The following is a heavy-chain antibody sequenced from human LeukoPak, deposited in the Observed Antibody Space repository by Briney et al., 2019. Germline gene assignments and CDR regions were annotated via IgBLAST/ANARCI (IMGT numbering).Heavy chain of an antibody. D-gene: IGHD4-17*01. J-gene: IGHJ4*02. CDR2: IIPILGIA. V-gene: IGHV1-69*04. CDR1: GGTFSSYA. CDR3: AKDGAVTTWTPPDY. Sequence: ASVKVSCKASGGTFSSYAISWVRQAPGQGLEWMGRIIPILGIANYAQKSQGRVTITADKSTSTAYMELSSLRSEDTAVYYCAKDGAVTTWTPPDYWGQGTLVTVSS.